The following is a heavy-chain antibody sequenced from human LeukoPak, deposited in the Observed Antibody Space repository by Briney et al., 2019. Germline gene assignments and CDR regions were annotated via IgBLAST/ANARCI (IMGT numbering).Heavy chain of an antibody. CDR1: GFDFRSYA. CDR3: ARDGANTYGRAFDF. V-gene: IGHV3-30*04. Sequence: PGGSLRLSCAASGFDFRSYAMHWVRQAPGKGREWVSLISYHGTNTYYADSVKGRFTISRDNSKNTVLLQMTSLRVEDTAVYYCARDGANTYGRAFDFWGQGMQVTVSS. D-gene: IGHD5-18*01. CDR2: ISYHGTNT. J-gene: IGHJ4*02.